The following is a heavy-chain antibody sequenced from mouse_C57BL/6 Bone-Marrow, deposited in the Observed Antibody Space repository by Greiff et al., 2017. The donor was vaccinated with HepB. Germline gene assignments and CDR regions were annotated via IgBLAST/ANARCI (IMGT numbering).Heavy chain of an antibody. J-gene: IGHJ4*01. CDR1: GYSITSDY. CDR2: ISYSGST. Sequence: EVKLQESGPGLAKPSQTLSLTCSVTGYSITSDYWNWIRKFPGNKLEYMGYISYSGSTYYNPSLKSRLSITRDTSKNQYYLQLSSVTTEDTATYYCARCPTVGYYAMDYWGQGTSVTVSS. D-gene: IGHD1-1*01. V-gene: IGHV3-8*01. CDR3: ARCPTVGYYAMDY.